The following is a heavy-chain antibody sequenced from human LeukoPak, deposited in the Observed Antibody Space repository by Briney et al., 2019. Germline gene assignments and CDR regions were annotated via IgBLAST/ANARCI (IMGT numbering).Heavy chain of an antibody. V-gene: IGHV3-11*04. CDR1: GFTFSDYY. D-gene: IGHD3-16*01. Sequence: GGSLRLSCAASGFTFSDYYVSWIRQAPGKGLEWVSYISSSGSTIYYADSVKGRFTISRDNAKNSLYLQMNSLRAEDTAVYYCARDPSAGENWFDPWGQGTLVTVSS. CDR2: ISSSGSTI. J-gene: IGHJ5*02. CDR3: ARDPSAGENWFDP.